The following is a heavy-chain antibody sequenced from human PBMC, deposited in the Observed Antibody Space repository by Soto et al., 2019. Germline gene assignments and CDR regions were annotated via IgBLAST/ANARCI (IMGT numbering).Heavy chain of an antibody. CDR3: ARAPFDYGDAFDI. J-gene: IGHJ3*02. CDR1: GFTVSSNY. D-gene: IGHD4-17*01. V-gene: IGHV3-66*01. CDR2: IYSDGST. Sequence: EVQLVESGGGLVQPGGSLRLSCAASGFTVSSNYMSWVRQAPGKGLEWVSVIYSDGSTYYADSVKGRFTISRDNSKNTLYLQMNSLRAEDTAVYYCARAPFDYGDAFDIWGQGTMVTVSS.